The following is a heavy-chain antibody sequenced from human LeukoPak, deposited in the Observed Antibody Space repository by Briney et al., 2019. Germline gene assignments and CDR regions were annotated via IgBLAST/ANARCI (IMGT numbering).Heavy chain of an antibody. Sequence: SVKVSCKASGGTFSSYAISWVRQAPGQGLEWMGGIIPIFGTANYAQKSQGRVTITTDESTSTAYMELSSLRSEDTAVYYCARDGWSGYYYMDVWGKGTTVTVSS. D-gene: IGHD3-3*01. CDR3: ARDGWSGYYYMDV. J-gene: IGHJ6*03. CDR1: GGTFSSYA. V-gene: IGHV1-69*05. CDR2: IIPIFGTA.